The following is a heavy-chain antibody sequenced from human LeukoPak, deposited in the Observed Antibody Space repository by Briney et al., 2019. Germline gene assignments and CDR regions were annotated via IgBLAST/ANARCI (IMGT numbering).Heavy chain of an antibody. V-gene: IGHV4-59*08. CDR2: IYSGST. CDR3: ACVPAL. CDR1: GGSISNSY. J-gene: IGHJ4*02. Sequence: SETLSLTCTVSGGSISNSYWSWIRQLPGKGLEWIGYIYSGSTKYNPSLKSRVTISEDTSKNQISLKMTSVTAADTAVYYCACVPALWGQGALVTVSP.